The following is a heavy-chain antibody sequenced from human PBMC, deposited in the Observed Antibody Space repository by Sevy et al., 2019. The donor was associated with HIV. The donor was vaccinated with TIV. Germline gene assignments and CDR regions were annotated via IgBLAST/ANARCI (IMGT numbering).Heavy chain of an antibody. CDR2: IWYDGCN. Sequence: GGSLRLSCAASGFSFNTYGMHWVRQAPGKGLEWVAVIWYDGCNYADSVKGRFTISRDNSKNKLYLQMNSLRVEDTAVYYCAKSWGRYCSGGSCVKGEYYYYGMDVWGQGTTVTVSS. D-gene: IGHD2-15*01. J-gene: IGHJ6*02. CDR3: AKSWGRYCSGGSCVKGEYYYYGMDV. V-gene: IGHV3-33*06. CDR1: GFSFNTYG.